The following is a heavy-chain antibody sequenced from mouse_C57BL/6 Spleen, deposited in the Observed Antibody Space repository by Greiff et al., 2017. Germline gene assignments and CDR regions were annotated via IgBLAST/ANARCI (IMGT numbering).Heavy chain of an antibody. D-gene: IGHD4-1*01. Sequence: VQLQQPGAELVKPGASVKMSCKASGYTFTSYWITWVKQRPGQGLEWIGDIYPGSGSTNYNEKFKSKATLTVDNSTSSAYMQLSSLTSADSAVYACARLEPGRGYYFDYWGQGTTLTVSS. J-gene: IGHJ2*01. CDR2: IYPGSGST. CDR3: ARLEPGRGYYFDY. V-gene: IGHV1-55*01. CDR1: GYTFTSYW.